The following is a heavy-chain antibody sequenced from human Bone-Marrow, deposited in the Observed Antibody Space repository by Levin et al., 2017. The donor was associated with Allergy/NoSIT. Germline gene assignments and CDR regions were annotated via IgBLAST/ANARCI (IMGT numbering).Heavy chain of an antibody. D-gene: IGHD3-16*01. CDR3: ARDRGSWGKNWFDP. CDR1: GFTFSNYV. CDR2: ISRNGNRT. V-gene: IGHV3-64*01. Sequence: AGESLKISCAASGFTFSNYVMQWVRQAPGKGLEYVSAISRNGNRTYYANSVKGRFTISRDNSKNTLYLQMGSLRPEDMAVYYCARDRGSWGKNWFDPWGQGTLVTVSS. J-gene: IGHJ5*02.